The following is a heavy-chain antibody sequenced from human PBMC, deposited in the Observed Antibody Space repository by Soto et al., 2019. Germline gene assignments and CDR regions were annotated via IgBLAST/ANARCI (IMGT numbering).Heavy chain of an antibody. V-gene: IGHV3-23*01. D-gene: IGHD4-17*01. J-gene: IGHJ4*02. CDR2: ISGSGGGT. CDR1: GFTFSSYA. Sequence: EVHLLESGGGLVQPGGSLRLSCAASGFTFSSYAMSWVRQAPGKGLEWVSSISGSGGGTFYADSIKGQFTISRDNSKNTLYLQINSLRAEDTAVYYCASGTTVTTRRFHYWGQGTLVTVS. CDR3: ASGTTVTTRRFHY.